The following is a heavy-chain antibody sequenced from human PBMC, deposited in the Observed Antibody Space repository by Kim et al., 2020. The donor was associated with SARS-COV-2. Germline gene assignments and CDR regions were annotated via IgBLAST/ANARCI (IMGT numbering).Heavy chain of an antibody. Sequence: SETLSLTCAVYGGSFSGYYWSWIRQPPGKGLEWIGEINHSGRTNYNPSLKSRVTISVDTSKNQFSLKLTSVTAADTAVYYCARRLSCAAGCGRYYCDHWGQGTLVTVSS. J-gene: IGHJ4*02. D-gene: IGHD3-10*01. CDR1: GGSFSGYY. CDR3: ARRLSCAAGCGRYYCDH. CDR2: INHSGRT. V-gene: IGHV4-34*01.